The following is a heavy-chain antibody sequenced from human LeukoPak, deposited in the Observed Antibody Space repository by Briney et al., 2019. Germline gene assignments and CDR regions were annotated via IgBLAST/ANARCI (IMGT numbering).Heavy chain of an antibody. Sequence: ASVKVSCKASGYTFTSYAMNWVRQAPGQGLEWMGWINTNTGNPTYAQGFTGRFVFSLDTSVSTAYLQISSLKAEDTAVYYCARELTTVTTTDIAFDYWGQGTLVTVSS. J-gene: IGHJ4*02. CDR1: GYTFTSYA. V-gene: IGHV7-4-1*02. D-gene: IGHD4-17*01. CDR2: INTNTGNP. CDR3: ARELTTVTTTDIAFDY.